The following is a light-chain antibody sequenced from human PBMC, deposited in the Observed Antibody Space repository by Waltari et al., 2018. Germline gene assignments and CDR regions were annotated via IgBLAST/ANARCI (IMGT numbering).Light chain of an antibody. CDR1: SSDYYNY. V-gene: IGLV2-14*03. CDR3: SVKRGSNTVV. Sequence: QSALTQPASVSGSPGQSITISCTGASSDYYNYVCWYQHHPGKAPKLMIYDVSNRPSVVSHRFSGSKSGGTGSLTISGLQAEDEADYYCSVKRGSNTVVFGGGTKLTVL. J-gene: IGLJ2*01. CDR2: DVS.